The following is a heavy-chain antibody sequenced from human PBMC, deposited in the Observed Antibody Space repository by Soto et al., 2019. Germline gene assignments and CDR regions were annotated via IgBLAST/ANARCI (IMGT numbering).Heavy chain of an antibody. J-gene: IGHJ6*03. CDR2: IWYDGSNK. D-gene: IGHD4-17*01. V-gene: IGHV3-33*01. CDR3: ARDPRTTVTTFYYYYMDV. Sequence: QVQLVESGGGVVQPGRSLRLSCAASGFTFSSYGMHWVRQAPGKGLEWVAVIWYDGSNKYYADSVKGRFTISRDNSKNTLYLQMNSLRAEDTAVDYCARDPRTTVTTFYYYYMDVWGKGTTVTVSS. CDR1: GFTFSSYG.